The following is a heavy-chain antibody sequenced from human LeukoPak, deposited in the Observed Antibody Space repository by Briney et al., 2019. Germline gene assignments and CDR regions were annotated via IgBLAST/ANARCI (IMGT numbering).Heavy chain of an antibody. Sequence: GGSLRLSCAASGFTFSTYYMNWVRQAPGKGLEWVSFITGSSSYIYYTDSVKGRFTISRDNAKNSLFLQMNSLRDEDTAVYYCASGFSSSPHFDYWGQGTLVTVSS. V-gene: IGHV3-21*01. J-gene: IGHJ4*02. CDR2: ITGSSSYI. CDR3: ASGFSSSPHFDY. D-gene: IGHD6-6*01. CDR1: GFTFSTYY.